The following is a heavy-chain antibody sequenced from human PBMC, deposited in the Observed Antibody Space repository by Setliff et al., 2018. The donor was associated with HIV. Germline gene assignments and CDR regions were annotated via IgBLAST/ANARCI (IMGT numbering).Heavy chain of an antibody. CDR1: GGSISSGSYY. Sequence: SETLSLTCTVSGGSISSGSYYWSWIRQPPGKGLEWIGEINHSGSTNYNPSLKSRVTISVDTSKNQFSLKLSSVTAADTAVYYCARLRAPDGYYMDVWGKGTTVTVSS. V-gene: IGHV4-39*07. CDR2: INHSGST. CDR3: ARLRAPDGYYMDV. J-gene: IGHJ6*03. D-gene: IGHD2-8*01.